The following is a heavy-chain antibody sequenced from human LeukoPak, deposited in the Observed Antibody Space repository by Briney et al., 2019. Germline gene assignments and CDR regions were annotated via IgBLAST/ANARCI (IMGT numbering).Heavy chain of an antibody. CDR3: ARGAYYYDSSGYSPFDY. V-gene: IGHV4-34*01. Sequence: PSETLSLTCAVYGGSFSGYYWSWIRQPPGKGLEWIGEINHSGSTNDNPSLKSRVTISVDTSKNQFSLKLSSVTAADTAVYYCARGAYYYDSSGYSPFDYWGQGTLVTVSS. J-gene: IGHJ4*02. CDR2: INHSGST. CDR1: GGSFSGYY. D-gene: IGHD3-22*01.